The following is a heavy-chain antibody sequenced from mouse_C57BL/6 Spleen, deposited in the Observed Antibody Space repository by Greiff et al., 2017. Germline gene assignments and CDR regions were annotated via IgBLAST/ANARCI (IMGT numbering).Heavy chain of an antibody. CDR2: IWSGGST. Sequence: VKLVESGPGLVQPSQSLSITCTVSGFSLTSYGVHWVRQSPGKGLEWLGVIWSGGSTDYNAAFISRLSISKDNSKSQVFFKMNSLQADDTAIYYCARRGYGSSIYAMDYRGQGTSVTVAS. J-gene: IGHJ4*01. D-gene: IGHD1-1*01. CDR3: ARRGYGSSIYAMDY. CDR1: GFSLTSYG. V-gene: IGHV2-2*01.